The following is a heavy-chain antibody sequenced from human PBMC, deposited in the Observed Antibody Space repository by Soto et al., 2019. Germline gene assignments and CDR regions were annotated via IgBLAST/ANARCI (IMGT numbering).Heavy chain of an antibody. Sequence: QVQLVESGGGVVQPGRSLRLSCAASGFTFSSYAMHWVRQAPGKGLEWVAVISYDGSNKYYADSVKGRFTISRDNSKNPLYLQMNSLRAEDTAVYYCARDGRNDYVWGSYRYRETWFDPWGQGTLVTVSS. J-gene: IGHJ5*02. CDR2: ISYDGSNK. CDR3: ARDGRNDYVWGSYRYRETWFDP. CDR1: GFTFSSYA. V-gene: IGHV3-30-3*01. D-gene: IGHD3-16*02.